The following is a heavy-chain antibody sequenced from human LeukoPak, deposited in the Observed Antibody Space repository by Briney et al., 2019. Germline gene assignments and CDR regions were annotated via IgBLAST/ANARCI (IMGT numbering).Heavy chain of an antibody. CDR1: GGSFRGYY. CDR2: INHSGST. J-gene: IGHJ4*02. V-gene: IGHV4-34*01. Sequence: SETLSLTCAGYGGSFRGYYWGWIRQPPGKGLEWVGEINHSGSTNYNPSLRSRVTISVDTSKNQFSLKLSSVTAADTAVYYCARGKGRAAAGPYDYWGQGTLVTVSS. CDR3: ARGKGRAAAGPYDY. D-gene: IGHD6-13*01.